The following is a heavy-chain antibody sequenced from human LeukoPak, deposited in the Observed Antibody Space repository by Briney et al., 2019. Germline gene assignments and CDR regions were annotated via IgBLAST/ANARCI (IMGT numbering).Heavy chain of an antibody. D-gene: IGHD3-22*01. V-gene: IGHV1-18*01. J-gene: IGHJ4*02. CDR1: GYTFTNYG. Sequence: ASVKVSCKASGYTFTNYGITWVRQAPGQGLEWMGIINPSGGSTSYAQKLQGRVTMTTDTSTSTAYMELRSLRSDDTAVYYCARGGSSGYYATIPDYWGQGTLVTVSS. CDR2: INPSGGST. CDR3: ARGGSSGYYATIPDY.